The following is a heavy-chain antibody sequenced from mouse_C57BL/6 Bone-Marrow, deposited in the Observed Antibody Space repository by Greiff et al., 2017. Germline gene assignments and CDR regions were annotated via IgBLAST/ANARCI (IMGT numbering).Heavy chain of an antibody. CDR3: AREDFITTGVATGDYAMDY. CDR2: IYPRSGNT. J-gene: IGHJ4*01. D-gene: IGHD1-1*01. CDR1: GYTFTSYG. Sequence: QVQLQQSGAELARPGASVKLSCKASGYTFTSYGISWVKQRTGQGLEWIGEIYPRSGNTYYNEKFKGKATLTADKSSSTAYMELRSLTSEDSAVYFCAREDFITTGVATGDYAMDYWGQGTSVTVSS. V-gene: IGHV1-81*01.